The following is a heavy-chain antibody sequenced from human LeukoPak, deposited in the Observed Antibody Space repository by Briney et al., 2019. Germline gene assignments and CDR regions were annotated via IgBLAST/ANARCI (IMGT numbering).Heavy chain of an antibody. J-gene: IGHJ4*02. CDR3: ARSRGGATYFDY. D-gene: IGHD1-26*01. Sequence: GGSLRLSCAASGFTFSSYAMSWVRQAPGKGLEWVSAISSSGGSSYYAGSVKGRFTISRDNAKNSLYLQMNSLRAEDTALYYCARSRGGATYFDYWGQGTLVTVSS. V-gene: IGHV3-23*01. CDR2: ISSSGGSS. CDR1: GFTFSSYA.